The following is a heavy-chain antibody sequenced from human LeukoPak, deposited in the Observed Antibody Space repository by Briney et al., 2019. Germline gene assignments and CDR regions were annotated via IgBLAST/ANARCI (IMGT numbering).Heavy chain of an antibody. CDR3: ARGGVSGWSYYYYYMDV. CDR2: MNPNSGNT. CDR1: GYTFTSYD. V-gene: IGHV1-8*03. Sequence: GASVKVSCKASGYTFTSYDINWVRQATGQGLEWMGWMNPNSGNTGYAQKFQGRVTITRNTSISTAYMELSSLRSEDTAVYYCARGGVSGWSYYYYYMDVWGKGTTVTVSS. D-gene: IGHD6-19*01. J-gene: IGHJ6*03.